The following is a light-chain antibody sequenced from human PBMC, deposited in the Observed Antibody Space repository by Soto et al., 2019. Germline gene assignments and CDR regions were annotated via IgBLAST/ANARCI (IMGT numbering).Light chain of an antibody. CDR3: QQAHSFPYT. CDR2: AAS. Sequence: DIQLTQSPSFLSASVGDRVTITCRASQDISNYLVWYQQKPGKAPKPLIYAASTLQSGVPSRFSGSGSGTEFTLTISSLQPEDFATYYCQQAHSFPYTFGQGTKLRIK. V-gene: IGKV1-9*01. CDR1: QDISNY. J-gene: IGKJ2*01.